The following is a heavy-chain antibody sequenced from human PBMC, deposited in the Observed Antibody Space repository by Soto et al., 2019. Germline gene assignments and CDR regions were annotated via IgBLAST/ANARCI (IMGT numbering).Heavy chain of an antibody. CDR1: GGTFSSYT. Sequence: ASVKVSCKASGGTFSSYTISWVRQAPGQGLEWMGIINPIVGITSYAQKFQGRVTMTRDTSTSTVYMELSSLRSEDTAVYYCATAAYSTSWYDFWGQGTLVPVSS. CDR3: ATAAYSTSWYDF. V-gene: IGHV1-46*01. J-gene: IGHJ5*01. CDR2: INPIVGIT. D-gene: IGHD6-13*01.